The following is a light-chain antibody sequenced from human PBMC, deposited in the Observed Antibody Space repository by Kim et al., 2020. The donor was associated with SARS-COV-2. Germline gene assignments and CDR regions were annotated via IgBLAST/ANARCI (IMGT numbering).Light chain of an antibody. CDR2: VNS. CDR3: QSYDSSLNGYV. J-gene: IGLJ1*01. V-gene: IGLV1-40*01. CDR1: SSNIGTGYN. Sequence: RVTISCTGSSSNIGTGYNVHWYQLLPGTAPKLLIYVNSRRPSWLPDRFSGSKSGTSASLAINGLQAEDEADYYCQSYDSSLNGYVFGTGTKVTVL.